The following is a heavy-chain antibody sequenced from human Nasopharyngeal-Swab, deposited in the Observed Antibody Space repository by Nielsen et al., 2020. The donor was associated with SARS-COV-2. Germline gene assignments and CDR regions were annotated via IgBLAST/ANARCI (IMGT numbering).Heavy chain of an antibody. Sequence: GGSLISCAASGFTFSNAWMSWVRQAPGKGLEWVGRIKSKTDGGTTDYAAPVKGRFTISRDDSKNTLYLQMNSLKTEDTAVYYCTTDGVVITFGGVIVPDYWGQGTLVTVSS. CDR2: IKSKTDGGTT. J-gene: IGHJ4*02. V-gene: IGHV3-15*01. CDR1: GFTFSNAW. CDR3: TTDGVVITFGGVIVPDY. D-gene: IGHD3-16*02.